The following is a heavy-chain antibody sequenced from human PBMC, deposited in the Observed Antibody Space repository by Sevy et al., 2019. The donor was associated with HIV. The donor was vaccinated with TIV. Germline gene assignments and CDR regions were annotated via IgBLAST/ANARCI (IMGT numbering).Heavy chain of an antibody. J-gene: IGHJ4*02. CDR3: SRGDYYGSLYYFDY. Sequence: GGSLRLSCAASGFTFSNYFMNWVRLAPGKGLEWVSSISSGSSYIFYADSLKGRFTISRDNAKNSLYLHMNSLRAEDTAVYYCSRGDYYGSLYYFDYWGPGTLVTVSS. V-gene: IGHV3-21*01. D-gene: IGHD3-10*01. CDR2: ISSGSSYI. CDR1: GFTFSNYF.